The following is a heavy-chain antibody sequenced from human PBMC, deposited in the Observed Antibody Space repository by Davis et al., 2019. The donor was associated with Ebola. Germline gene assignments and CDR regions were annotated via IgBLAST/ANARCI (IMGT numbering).Heavy chain of an antibody. CDR3: ARQHRVTRPLDY. D-gene: IGHD4-11*01. CDR2: IYHNGDT. Sequence: SETLSLTCSVFCGSLSSSGYNWGWVRQSPGKGLEFIGSIYHNGDTYYNPSLKSRLTISADTSRNQLFLKLTSLTAADTAVYYCARQHRVTRPLDYWGQGILVTVS. V-gene: IGHV4-39*01. CDR1: CGSLSSSGYN. J-gene: IGHJ4*02.